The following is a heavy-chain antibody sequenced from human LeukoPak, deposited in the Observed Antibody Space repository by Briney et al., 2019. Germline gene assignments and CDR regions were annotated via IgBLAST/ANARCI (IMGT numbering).Heavy chain of an antibody. V-gene: IGHV4-59*08. CDR1: NGSISSFY. Sequence: SETLSLTCSVSNGSISSFYWSWIRQPPGKGPEWIGYISDSGSTNYNPSLKSRVTLSVDTSKNQFSLKLSSVTAADTAVYYCAGAHWDLLSFDYWGQGTLVTVSS. CDR3: AGAHWDLLSFDY. CDR2: ISDSGST. J-gene: IGHJ4*02. D-gene: IGHD1-26*01.